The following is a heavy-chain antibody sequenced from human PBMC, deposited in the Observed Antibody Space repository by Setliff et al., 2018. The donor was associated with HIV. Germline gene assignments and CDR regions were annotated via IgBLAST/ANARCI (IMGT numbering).Heavy chain of an antibody. V-gene: IGHV5-51*01. CDR3: ATHTLNNAFVI. CDR2: IYPGDSHT. Sequence: VESMKMYCKGSGYYFTTFWIAWVRQMHGKGLEWMGFIYPGDSHTTYSPSFQGQVTISVDTSVSTAYLQWSSLKASDTAMYFCATHTLNNAFVIWGLGTMVTVSS. J-gene: IGHJ3*02. CDR1: GYYFTTFW.